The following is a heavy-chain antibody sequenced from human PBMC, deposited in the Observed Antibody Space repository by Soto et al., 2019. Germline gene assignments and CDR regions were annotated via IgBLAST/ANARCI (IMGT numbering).Heavy chain of an antibody. J-gene: IGHJ6*02. V-gene: IGHV3-33*01. D-gene: IGHD3-22*01. CDR1: GFTFSSYG. CDR3: ARVLFIVVGSITMIVVVSYYYYGMDV. Sequence: QVQLVESGGGVVQPGRSLRLSCAASGFTFSSYGMHWVRQAPGKGLEWVAVIWYDGSNKYYADSVKGRFTISRDNSKNTLYLQMNSLRAEDTAVYYCARVLFIVVGSITMIVVVSYYYYGMDVWGQGTTVTVSS. CDR2: IWYDGSNK.